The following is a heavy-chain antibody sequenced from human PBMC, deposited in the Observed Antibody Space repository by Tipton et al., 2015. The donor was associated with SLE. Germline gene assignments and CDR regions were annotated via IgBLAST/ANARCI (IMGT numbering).Heavy chain of an antibody. CDR2: IYYSGST. V-gene: IGHV4-39*07. CDR3: ARAGAAYFDY. D-gene: IGHD1-26*01. J-gene: IGHJ4*02. Sequence: TLSLTCTVSGGSISSSSYYWGWIRQPPGKGLEWIGSIYYSGSTYYNPSLKSRVTISVDTSKNQFSLKLSSVTAADTAVYYCARAGAAYFDYWGQGTLVTVSS. CDR1: GGSISSSSYY.